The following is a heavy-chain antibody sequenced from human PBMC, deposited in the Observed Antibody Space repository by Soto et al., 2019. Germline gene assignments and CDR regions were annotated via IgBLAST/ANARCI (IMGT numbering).Heavy chain of an antibody. D-gene: IGHD1-20*01. CDR1: GFNFNIYA. J-gene: IGHJ4*02. Sequence: GGSLRLSCAASGFNFNIYAMTWVRQAPGKGLEWVSTTGATGRTTYYADSVKGRFSVSRDNSKNTLDLQMSNLRAEDTAVYYCATVHNTSRSFDYWGQGTLVTVSS. V-gene: IGHV3-23*01. CDR3: ATVHNTSRSFDY. CDR2: TGATGRTT.